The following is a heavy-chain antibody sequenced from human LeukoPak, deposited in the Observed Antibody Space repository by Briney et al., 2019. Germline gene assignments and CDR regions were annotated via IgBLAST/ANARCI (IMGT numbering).Heavy chain of an antibody. Sequence: ASVKVSCKASGYTFTGYYMHWVRQAPGQGLEWMGWINPNSGGTSYAQKFQGRVTMTRDTSISTAYMELSRLRSDDTAVYYCARELSGPNYYDSSGHPDYWGQGTLVTVSS. V-gene: IGHV1-2*02. CDR1: GYTFTGYY. CDR3: ARELSGPNYYDSSGHPDY. CDR2: INPNSGGT. D-gene: IGHD3-22*01. J-gene: IGHJ4*02.